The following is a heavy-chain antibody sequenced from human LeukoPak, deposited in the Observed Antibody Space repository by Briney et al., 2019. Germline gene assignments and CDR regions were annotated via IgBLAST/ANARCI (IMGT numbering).Heavy chain of an antibody. CDR2: ISYDVITK. D-gene: IGHD4/OR15-4a*01. V-gene: IGHV3-30-3*01. CDR3: AREDYGASGSSLGNLDY. CDR1: GFTFTNYP. Sequence: PGRSLRLSCSASGFTFTNYPIHWVRQAPGKGLEWVAVISYDVITKYYADSVKGRFTLPRDNSKNILFLQMDSLRAEDTAVYFCAREDYGASGSSLGNLDYWGQGTLVTVSS. J-gene: IGHJ4*02.